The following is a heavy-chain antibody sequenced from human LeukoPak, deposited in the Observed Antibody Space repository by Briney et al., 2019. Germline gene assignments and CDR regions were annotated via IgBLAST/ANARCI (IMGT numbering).Heavy chain of an antibody. CDR1: GDSIRGYY. J-gene: IGHJ4*02. V-gene: IGHV4-4*07. CDR3: ARDNPSGWRFDF. Sequence: SETLSLTCTVSGDSIRGYYWNWIRQSAGKGLEWIGRIFPGGTTQYNPSLKGRVTMSVDTSNNQFSLNLISVTAADTAVYFCARDNPSGWRFDFWGQGALVTV. D-gene: IGHD6-19*01. CDR2: IFPGGTT.